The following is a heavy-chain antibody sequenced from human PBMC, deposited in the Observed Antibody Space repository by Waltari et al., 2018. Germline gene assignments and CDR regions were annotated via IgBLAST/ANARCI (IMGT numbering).Heavy chain of an antibody. CDR1: GYSISSGYY. J-gene: IGHJ2*01. CDR3: ARAAPYSSSWYGWYFDL. V-gene: IGHV4-38-2*01. D-gene: IGHD6-13*01. CDR2: IYHSGST. Sequence: QVQLQESGPGLVKPSETLSLTCAVSGYSISSGYYWGWIRQPPGKGLEWIGSIYHSGSTYYNPSLKSRVTISVDTSKNQFSLKLSSVTAADTAVYYCARAAPYSSSWYGWYFDLWGRGTLVTVSS.